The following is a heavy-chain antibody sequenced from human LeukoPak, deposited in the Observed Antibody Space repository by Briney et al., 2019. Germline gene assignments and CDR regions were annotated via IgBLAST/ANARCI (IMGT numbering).Heavy chain of an antibody. CDR3: AKGDAYNTRGACDI. CDR1: GFTFSNYA. CDR2: ISGSGDNT. V-gene: IGHV3-23*01. Sequence: GGSLRLSCVASGFTFSNYAMTWVRQAPGKGLEWVSAISGSGDNTYYADSVRGRFTISRDSSKSTLYLQVNSLRAEDSAIYYCAKGDAYNTRGACDIWGQGTMVTVSS. J-gene: IGHJ3*02. D-gene: IGHD5-24*01.